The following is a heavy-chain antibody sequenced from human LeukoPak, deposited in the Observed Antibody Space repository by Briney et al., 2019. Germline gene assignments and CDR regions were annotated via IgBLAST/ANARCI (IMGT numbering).Heavy chain of an antibody. CDR3: AKQYIRAVAEIDR. V-gene: IGHV3-23*01. CDR1: GFTFSIYA. Sequence: PGGSLRLSCAASGFTFSIYAMSWVRQAPGEGLEWVSAIIGSGGSTYYADSVTGRLTISRDNSKHTLYLQMNRLRAEDTAGYYCAKQYIRAVAEIDRWGQRGLATVCS. J-gene: IGHJ5*02. D-gene: IGHD6-19*01. CDR2: IIGSGGST.